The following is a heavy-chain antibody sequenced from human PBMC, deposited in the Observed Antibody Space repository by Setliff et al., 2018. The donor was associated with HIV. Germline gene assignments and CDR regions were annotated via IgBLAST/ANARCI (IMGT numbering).Heavy chain of an antibody. CDR3: ARVRSSGWYDWAFDI. Sequence: PGGSLRLSCAASGFTFGSYSMNWVRQAPGKGLEWISYITKRADETHYADSVKGRFTISRDDAQNTLYLQMNSLRVEDTAVYYCARVRSSGWYDWAFDIWGRGTMVTVSS. V-gene: IGHV3-21*05. CDR1: GFTFGSYS. D-gene: IGHD6-19*01. J-gene: IGHJ3*02. CDR2: ITKRADET.